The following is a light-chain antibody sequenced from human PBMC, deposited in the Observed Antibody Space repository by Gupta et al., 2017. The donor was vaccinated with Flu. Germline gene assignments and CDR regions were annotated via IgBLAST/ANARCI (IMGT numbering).Light chain of an antibody. Sequence: SSELTQAPAVSVALVQTVRITCQGDSLRSYYASWYQQTPGQAPVLVIYGENKRPSGIPDRFSGSRSGNTASLTITGAQAEDEADYYCNSRDSSGNHLWVFGGGTKLTVL. V-gene: IGLV3-19*01. CDR2: GEN. CDR3: NSRDSSGNHLWV. CDR1: SLRSYY. J-gene: IGLJ3*02.